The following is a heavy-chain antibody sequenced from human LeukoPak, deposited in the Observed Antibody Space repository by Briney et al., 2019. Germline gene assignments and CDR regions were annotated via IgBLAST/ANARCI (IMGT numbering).Heavy chain of an antibody. CDR1: GFAFSTYG. D-gene: IGHD4-23*01. J-gene: IGHJ4*02. V-gene: IGHV3-33*01. CDR2: IWPDGSNK. Sequence: GRSLRLSCAPSGFAFSTYGIHWVRQAPGKGLEWVAAIWPDGSNKYYADSVKGRFTISRDNSRNTLYLQMNSLRTEDTALYYCARAVGPFDYWGQGTLVTVSS. CDR3: ARAVGPFDY.